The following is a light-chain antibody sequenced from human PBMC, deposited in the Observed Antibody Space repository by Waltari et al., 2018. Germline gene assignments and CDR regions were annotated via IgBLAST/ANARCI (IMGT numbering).Light chain of an antibody. CDR1: QSSSNF. J-gene: IGKJ4*01. V-gene: IGKV3-11*01. Sequence: EIILTQSPATLSLSPGERATLSCRASQSSSNFLGWYQHIPGHSPRLLIYDASNRATGIPARFSGSGSGTDFTLTISSLEPEDVAVYYCQQRNYWPLTFGGGTRVEI. CDR2: DAS. CDR3: QQRNYWPLT.